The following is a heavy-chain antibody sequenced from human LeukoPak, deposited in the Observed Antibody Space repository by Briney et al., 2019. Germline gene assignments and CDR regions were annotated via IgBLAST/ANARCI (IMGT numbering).Heavy chain of an antibody. Sequence: SVKVSCKASGGTFSSYAISWVRQAPGQGLEWMGGIIPIFGTANYAQEFQGRVTITADESTSTAYMELSSLRSEDTAVYYCARASDFWSGYYVPDYYYYYMDVWGKGTTVTVSS. D-gene: IGHD3-3*01. CDR3: ARASDFWSGYYVPDYYYYYMDV. J-gene: IGHJ6*03. CDR1: GGTFSSYA. V-gene: IGHV1-69*13. CDR2: IIPIFGTA.